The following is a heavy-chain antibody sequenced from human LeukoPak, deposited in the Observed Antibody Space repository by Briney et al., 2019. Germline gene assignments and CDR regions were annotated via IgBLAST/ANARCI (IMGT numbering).Heavy chain of an antibody. CDR3: ATITTRRFDY. V-gene: IGHV3-66*01. CDR2: IYSGGST. D-gene: IGHD1-1*01. Sequence: GGSLRLSCAASGFTVSSNYMTWVRQDPGKGLDWVSVIYSGGSTYYADSVKGRFTISRDNSKNTLYLQMNSLRAEDTAVYYCATITTRRFDYWGQGTLVTVSS. CDR1: GFTVSSNY. J-gene: IGHJ4*02.